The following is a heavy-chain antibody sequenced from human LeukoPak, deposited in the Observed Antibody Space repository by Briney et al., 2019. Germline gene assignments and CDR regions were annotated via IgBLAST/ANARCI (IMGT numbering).Heavy chain of an antibody. V-gene: IGHV4-39*07. D-gene: IGHD2-2*01. CDR1: GGSISSSSYY. J-gene: IGHJ4*02. Sequence: PSETLSLTCTVSGGSISSSSYYWGWIRQPPGKGLEWIGSIYYSGSTYYNPSLKGRVTISVDTSKNQFSLKLSSVTAADTAVYYCARLGSHRSPSGYWGQGTLVTVSS. CDR2: IYYSGST. CDR3: ARLGSHRSPSGY.